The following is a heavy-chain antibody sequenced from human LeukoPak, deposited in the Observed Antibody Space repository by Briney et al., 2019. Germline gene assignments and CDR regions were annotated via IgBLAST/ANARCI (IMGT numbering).Heavy chain of an antibody. D-gene: IGHD4-11*01. V-gene: IGHV3-30-3*01. CDR1: GFSFSTYA. Sequence: AGGSLRLSCTASGFSFSTYAMNWVRQAPGKGLEWVAVISYAGSNKFYADSVRGRVTMSIDNSKNTLYLQMNNLKTEDTAVYYCARGQHRVTYSDDAFDIWGQGTMVTVSS. CDR3: ARGQHRVTYSDDAFDI. J-gene: IGHJ3*02. CDR2: ISYAGSNK.